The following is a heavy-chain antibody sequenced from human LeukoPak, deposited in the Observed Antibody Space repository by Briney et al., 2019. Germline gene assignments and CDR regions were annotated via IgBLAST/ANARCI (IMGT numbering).Heavy chain of an antibody. Sequence: SQTLSLTCTVSGGSISNDGYYWNWIRQSPGKGLEWVGYIYYSGSTYYSPSLKSRITISVDPSKSQFSLKLTSVTAADTAVYYCARGQRLYSSSWHRVYAFEIWGQGTMVTVSS. CDR2: IYYSGST. CDR3: ARGQRLYSSSWHRVYAFEI. CDR1: GGSISNDGYY. J-gene: IGHJ3*02. V-gene: IGHV4-31*03. D-gene: IGHD6-13*01.